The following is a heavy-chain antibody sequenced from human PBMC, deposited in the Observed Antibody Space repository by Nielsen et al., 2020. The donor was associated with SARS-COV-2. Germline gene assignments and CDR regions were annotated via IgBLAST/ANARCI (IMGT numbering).Heavy chain of an antibody. CDR3: ARGEFGDYRISV. J-gene: IGHJ4*02. CDR2: IWYDGGNE. V-gene: IGHV3-33*01. Sequence: GESLKISCAASGFTFSSYAMHWVRQAPGKGLEWVAVIWYDGGNEYYADSVKGRFTISRDNSKNTLYVQMNSLRAEDTAVYFCARGEFGDYRISVWGQGTLVTVSS. CDR1: GFTFSSYA. D-gene: IGHD2-21*02.